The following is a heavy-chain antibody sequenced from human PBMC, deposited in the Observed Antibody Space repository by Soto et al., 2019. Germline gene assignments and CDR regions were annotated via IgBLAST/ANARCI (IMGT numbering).Heavy chain of an antibody. V-gene: IGHV4-34*01. J-gene: IGHJ6*02. D-gene: IGHD3-3*01. CDR2: INHSGST. CDR1: GGSFIGYY. CDR3: ARGGLSKYYDF. Sequence: SETLSLTCAVYGGSFIGYYWSWIRQPPGKGLEWIGEINHSGSTNYNPSLKSRVTISVDTSKNQFSLKLSSVTAADTAVYYCARGGLSKYYDFWGQGTTVTVSS.